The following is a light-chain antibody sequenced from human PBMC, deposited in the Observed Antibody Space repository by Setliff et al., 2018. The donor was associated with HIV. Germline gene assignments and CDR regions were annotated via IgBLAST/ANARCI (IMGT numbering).Light chain of an antibody. CDR3: SSYTSSSTLV. Sequence: QSALTQPASVSGSPGQSITISCTGTSSDIAIYNFVSWYQHHPGKAPKLIIYDVSNRPSGVSNRFSGSKSGNTASLTISGLQAEDEADYYCSSYTSSSTLVFGTXTKVTV. CDR1: SSDIAIYNF. CDR2: DVS. V-gene: IGLV2-14*03. J-gene: IGLJ1*01.